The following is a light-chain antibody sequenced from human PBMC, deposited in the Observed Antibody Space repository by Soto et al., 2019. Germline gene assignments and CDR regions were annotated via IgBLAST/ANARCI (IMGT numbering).Light chain of an antibody. CDR2: AAS. CDR1: QGISSF. J-gene: IGKJ2*01. Sequence: DIQLTQSPSFLSASVGDRVTITCRASQGISSFLAWYQQKPGKAPKLLIYAASTLQSGVPSRFSGSGSGTEFTLTISSLQPGDFAVYYCQQFGTSPLYTFGQGTKLEIK. V-gene: IGKV1-9*01. CDR3: QQFGTSPLYT.